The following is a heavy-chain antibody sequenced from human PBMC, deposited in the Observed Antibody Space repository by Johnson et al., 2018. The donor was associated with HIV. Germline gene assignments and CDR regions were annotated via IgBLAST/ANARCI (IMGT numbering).Heavy chain of an antibody. J-gene: IGHJ3*02. Sequence: QVRLVESGGGVVQPGRSMRLSCAASGFTFSSYDLHWVSQAPGKGLAWVAVIWYDGSNKYYADSVKGRFTISRDNSKNTLYLQMNSLKTEDTAVYYCTTYSIIHAFDIWGQGTMVTVSS. CDR1: GFTFSSYD. CDR2: IWYDGSNK. CDR3: TTYSIIHAFDI. V-gene: IGHV3-33*01. D-gene: IGHD6-13*01.